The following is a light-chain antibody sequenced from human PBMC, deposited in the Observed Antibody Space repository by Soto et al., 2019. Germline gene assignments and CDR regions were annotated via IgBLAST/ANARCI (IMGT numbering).Light chain of an antibody. Sequence: QSVLTQSPSASASLGASVKLTCTLSSGYSTYAIAWHQQQSEKGPRFLMKINYDGTHSKGDVFFDRFSGSSSGAERHLTLSCLQSEDEADYYCQSLGTGIQVFGGGTKLTVL. V-gene: IGLV4-69*01. CDR2: INYDGTH. CDR1: SGYSTYA. CDR3: QSLGTGIQV. J-gene: IGLJ3*02.